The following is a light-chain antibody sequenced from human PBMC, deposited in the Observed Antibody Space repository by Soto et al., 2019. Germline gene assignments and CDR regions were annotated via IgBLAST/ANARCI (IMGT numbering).Light chain of an antibody. V-gene: IGLV2-8*01. CDR2: EVN. J-gene: IGLJ1*01. Sequence: QSVLTQPPAASGSPGQSVGISCTGTSSDVGGYNYVSWYQQHPGKAPKLMIYEVNKRPSGVPDRFSGSKSGNTASLTVSGLQAEDEADYYCSSYAGSSNVFGTGTKLTVL. CDR1: SSDVGGYNY. CDR3: SSYAGSSNV.